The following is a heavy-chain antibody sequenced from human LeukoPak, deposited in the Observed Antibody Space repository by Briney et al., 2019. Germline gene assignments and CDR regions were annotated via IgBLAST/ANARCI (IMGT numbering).Heavy chain of an antibody. V-gene: IGHV4-39*07. J-gene: IGHJ4*02. CDR3: ARVVGAVY. CDR1: GDSISSSSYY. CDR2: IYYSGST. Sequence: SETLSLTCTVSGDSISSSSYYWGWIRQPPGKGLEWIGSIYYSGSTYYNPSLKSRVTISVDTSKNQFSLKLSSVTAADTAVYYCARVVGAVYWGQGTLVTVSS.